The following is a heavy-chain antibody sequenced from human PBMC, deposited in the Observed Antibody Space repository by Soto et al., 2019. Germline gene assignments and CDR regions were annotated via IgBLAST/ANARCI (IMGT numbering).Heavy chain of an antibody. V-gene: IGHV3-48*01. CDR3: ARDQKASWYTRYFDS. Sequence: EVQVVESGGGLVQPGGSPRLSCAASGFTFSLYNMNWVRQAPGKGLEWVAYVSSSSSIIYYADSVKGRFTISRDDAKNSLYLQMNSLGAEDTAVYFCARDQKASWYTRYFDSWGLGTLVTVSS. D-gene: IGHD6-13*01. CDR2: VSSSSSII. J-gene: IGHJ4*02. CDR1: GFTFSLYN.